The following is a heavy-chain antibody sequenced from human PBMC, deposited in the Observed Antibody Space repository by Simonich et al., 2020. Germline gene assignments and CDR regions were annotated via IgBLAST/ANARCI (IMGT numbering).Heavy chain of an antibody. CDR2: FSWNSGSI. V-gene: IGHV3-9*01. D-gene: IGHD2-15*01. CDR1: GFTFDAYA. J-gene: IGHJ4*02. Sequence: EVQLVESGGGLVQPGRYLRLSCAASGFTFDAYAMHWVRQDRGKGRDGGSGFSWNSGSIGDADSVKVRFTISRDNAKNSLYLQMNSLRAEDTALYYCAKDSGYCSGGSCYYFDYWGQGTLVTVSS. CDR3: AKDSGYCSGGSCYYFDY.